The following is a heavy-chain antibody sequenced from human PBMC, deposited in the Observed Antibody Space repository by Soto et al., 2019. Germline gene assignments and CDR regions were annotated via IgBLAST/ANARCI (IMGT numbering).Heavy chain of an antibody. CDR1: GGSISSGGYY. J-gene: IGHJ3*02. Sequence: SDTLSLTCTVSGGSISSGGYYWSWIRQHPGKGLEWIGYIYYSGSTYYNPSLKSRVTISVDTSKNQFSLKLSSVTAADTAVYYCATIRGLRVAAFDIWGQGTMVTVSS. CDR2: IYYSGST. V-gene: IGHV4-31*03. CDR3: ATIRGLRVAAFDI. D-gene: IGHD5-12*01.